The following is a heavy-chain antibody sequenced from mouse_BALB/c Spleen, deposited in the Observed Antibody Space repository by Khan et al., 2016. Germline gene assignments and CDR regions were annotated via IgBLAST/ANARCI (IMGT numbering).Heavy chain of an antibody. CDR1: GFSLTSYG. CDR3: ARNPYVSTYFDY. V-gene: IGHV2-2*02. CDR2: IWSGGST. D-gene: IGHD1-1*01. J-gene: IGHJ2*01. Sequence: QIQLVQSGPGLVQPSQSLSITCTVSGFSLTSYGVHWVRQSPGKGLEWLGVIWSGGSTDYNAAFISRLSISKDNSKSQVFFKMNSLQANDTAIYYSARNPYVSTYFDYWGQGTTLTVSS.